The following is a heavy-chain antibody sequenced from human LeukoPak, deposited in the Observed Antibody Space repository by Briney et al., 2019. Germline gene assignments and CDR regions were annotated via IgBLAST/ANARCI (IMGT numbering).Heavy chain of an antibody. V-gene: IGHV1-24*01. J-gene: IGHJ4*02. Sequence: GASVKVSCKVSGYTLTELSMHWVRQAPGKGLEWMGGFDPEDGETIYAQKFQGRVTMTEDTSTDTAYMELSSLGSEDTAVYYCATVGRPKWELLPGDWGQGTLVTVSS. CDR2: FDPEDGET. CDR1: GYTLTELS. D-gene: IGHD1-26*01. CDR3: ATVGRPKWELLPGD.